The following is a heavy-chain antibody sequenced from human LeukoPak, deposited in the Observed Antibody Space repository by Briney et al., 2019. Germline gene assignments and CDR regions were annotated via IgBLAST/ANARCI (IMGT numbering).Heavy chain of an antibody. V-gene: IGHV5-51*01. CDR3: ARGKLTFDP. CDR1: GYSFSTYW. D-gene: IGHD4/OR15-4a*01. J-gene: IGHJ5*02. CDR2: IYPGDSET. Sequence: GESLEISFTASGYSFSTYWIGWGRPMPGKGLEWMGIIYPGDSETIYSPSFQGQVTISADKSTSTAYLRWSSLKASDTAIYYCARGKLTFDPWGQGTLVTVSS.